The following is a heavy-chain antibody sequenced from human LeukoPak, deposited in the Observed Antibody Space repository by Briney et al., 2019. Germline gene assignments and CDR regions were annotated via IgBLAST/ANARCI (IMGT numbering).Heavy chain of an antibody. CDR2: INPNSGGT. J-gene: IGHJ6*02. CDR3: ARGQSAGVVIYYYYGMDV. D-gene: IGHD3-3*01. Sequence: ASVKVSCKATGHTFTGYYMHWVRQAPGQGLEWMGWINPNSGGTNYAQKFQGRVTMTRDTSISTAYMELSRLRSDDTAVYYCARGQSAGVVIYYYYGMDVWGQGTTVTVSS. V-gene: IGHV1-2*02. CDR1: GHTFTGYY.